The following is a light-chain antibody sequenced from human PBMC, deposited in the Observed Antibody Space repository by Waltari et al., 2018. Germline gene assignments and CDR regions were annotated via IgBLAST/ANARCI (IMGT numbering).Light chain of an antibody. CDR3: QQTDRRPPT. V-gene: IGKV1-12*01. CDR1: QGINRW. CDR2: GAS. J-gene: IGKJ4*01. Sequence: DIQMTQSPSFVSTSVGDTVTITCRASQGINRWLAWYQQKPGEAPRLLIYGASSLEEGVPSRFSGSGSGTDFTLSISSLQSEDFATYYCQQTDRRPPTFGGGTKVEIK.